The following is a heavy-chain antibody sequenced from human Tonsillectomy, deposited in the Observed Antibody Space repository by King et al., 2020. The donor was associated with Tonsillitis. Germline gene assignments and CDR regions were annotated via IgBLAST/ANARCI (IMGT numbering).Heavy chain of an antibody. CDR2: IYVSGNT. D-gene: IGHD3-10*01. CDR3: ASEVRGVMQYDY. V-gene: IGHV4-4*07. J-gene: IGHJ4*02. CDR1: GGSISSYY. Sequence: QLQESGPGLVKPSETLSLTCNVSGGSISSYYWSWIRQPAGEGLEWIGLIYVSGNTNCNPSLKSRVTMSVDTTKNQFSLKLSSVTAADTAVYYCASEVRGVMQYDYWGQGTLVTVSS.